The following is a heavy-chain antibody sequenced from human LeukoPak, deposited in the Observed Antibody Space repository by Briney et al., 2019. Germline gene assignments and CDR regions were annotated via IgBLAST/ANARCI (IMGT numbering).Heavy chain of an antibody. V-gene: IGHV4-59*01. CDR2: IYYSGST. D-gene: IGHD3-22*01. Sequence: SETLSLTCTVSGGSISSYYWSWIRQPPGKGLEWIGYIYYSGSTNYNPSLKSRVTISVDTSKNQFSLKLSSVTAADTAVYYCAGDYYDSSGYYDPNAFDIWGQGIMVTVSS. CDR1: GGSISSYY. CDR3: AGDYYDSSGYYDPNAFDI. J-gene: IGHJ3*02.